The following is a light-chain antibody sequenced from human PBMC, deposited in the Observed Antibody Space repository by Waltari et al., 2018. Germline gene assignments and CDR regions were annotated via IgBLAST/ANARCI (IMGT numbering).Light chain of an antibody. V-gene: IGLV2-8*01. CDR2: EVN. J-gene: IGLJ3*02. CDR1: RSDVGGYNY. Sequence: QSALTQPPSESGSPGQSVAISCTGTRSDVGGYNYSAWYQQHPGKAPKLMIYEVNKRPSGVPDRFSGSKSGNTASLTVSGLQAEDEADYYCSSYAGSDIWVFGGGTRLTVL. CDR3: SSYAGSDIWV.